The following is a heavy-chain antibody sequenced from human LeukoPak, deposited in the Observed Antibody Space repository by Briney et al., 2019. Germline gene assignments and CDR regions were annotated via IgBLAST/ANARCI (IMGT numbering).Heavy chain of an antibody. CDR3: TRDPSNTSGWYIYFDY. D-gene: IGHD6-19*01. CDR2: ISTYNGDT. CDR1: GYASNKYA. V-gene: IGHV1-18*01. J-gene: IGHJ4*02. Sequence: ASVTVSCKASGYASNKYAISSVRQAPGQGLEWMGWISTYNGDTNYAQNFKGRVTITTDASTNTAYMELRSLRSDDTAVYYCTRDPSNTSGWYIYFDYWGQGALVTVSS.